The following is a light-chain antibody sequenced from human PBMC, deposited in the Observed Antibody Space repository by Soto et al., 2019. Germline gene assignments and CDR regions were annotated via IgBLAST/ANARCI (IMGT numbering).Light chain of an antibody. CDR2: DVS. Sequence: QSALTQPASVSGSPGQSITISCTGTSSDVGGYNYVSWYQHHPGKAPKLIIYDVSNRPSGVSIRFSGSKSDNTASLTISGLQPEEAADDHCSSYTTRNTRKIVFGNRARFTV. CDR3: SSYTTRNTRKIV. J-gene: IGLJ1*01. V-gene: IGLV2-14*03. CDR1: SSDVGGYNY.